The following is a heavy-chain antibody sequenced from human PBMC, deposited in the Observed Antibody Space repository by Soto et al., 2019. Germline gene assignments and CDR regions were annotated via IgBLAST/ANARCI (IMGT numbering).Heavy chain of an antibody. CDR3: ARDPIIHYGSGGNWFDP. V-gene: IGHV1-46*01. J-gene: IGHJ5*02. CDR2: IDPLSGTT. D-gene: IGHD3-10*01. CDR1: RYTFTSYY. Sequence: QVQLVQSGAEVKKPGASVKVSCKASRYTFTSYYINWVRQVPGQGLEWMGFIDPLSGTTTYAQKFQGRVTMTRYTSTSTVYMDLSSLRSDDTAVYYCARDPIIHYGSGGNWFDPWGTGTLVTVSS.